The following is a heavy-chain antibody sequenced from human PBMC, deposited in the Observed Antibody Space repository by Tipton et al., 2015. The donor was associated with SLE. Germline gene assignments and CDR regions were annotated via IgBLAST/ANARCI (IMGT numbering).Heavy chain of an antibody. CDR1: GYSISSSYY. CDR2: IYYSGST. D-gene: IGHD7-27*01. J-gene: IGHJ3*02. Sequence: TLSLTCAVSGYSISSSYYWGWIRQPPGKGLEWIGSIYYSGSTYYNPSLKSRVTISVDTSKNQFSLKLSSVTAADTAVYYCARVGAGEAFDIWGQGTMVTVSS. CDR3: ARVGAGEAFDI. V-gene: IGHV4-38-2*01.